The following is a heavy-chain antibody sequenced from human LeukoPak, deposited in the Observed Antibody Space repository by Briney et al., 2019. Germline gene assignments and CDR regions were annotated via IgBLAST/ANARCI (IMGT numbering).Heavy chain of an antibody. V-gene: IGHV4-4*07. J-gene: IGHJ6*03. Sequence: PSETLSLTCTVSGGSISSYYWSWLRQPAGKGLEWIGRIYTSGSTNYNPSLKSRVTISVDRSKNQFSLKLSSVTAADTAVYYCARTLTDGGSSSGYYYYYMDVWGKGTTVTVSS. CDR1: GGSISSYY. CDR3: ARTLTDGGSSSGYYYYYMDV. CDR2: IYTSGST. D-gene: IGHD6-6*01.